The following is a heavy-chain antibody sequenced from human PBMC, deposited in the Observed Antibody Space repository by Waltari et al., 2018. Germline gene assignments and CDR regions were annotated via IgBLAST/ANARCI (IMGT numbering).Heavy chain of an antibody. CDR3: ARLKGDRPTDAFHI. D-gene: IGHD3-16*01. CDR2: IYPGDSDT. CDR1: TSSFTNYC. J-gene: IGHJ3*02. Sequence: EVQLVQSGAEVKKPGASLKISCKGSTSSFTNYCIGCVHQLSGKGLEWMGIIYPGDSDTRYSPSFQGQVTISADKSISTAYLQWSSLKASDTAMYYCARLKGDRPTDAFHIWGQGTMVTVSS. V-gene: IGHV5-51*07.